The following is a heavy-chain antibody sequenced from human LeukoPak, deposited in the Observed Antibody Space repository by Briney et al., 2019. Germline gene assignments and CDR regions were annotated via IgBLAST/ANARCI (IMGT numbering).Heavy chain of an antibody. J-gene: IGHJ6*03. CDR2: FDPEDGET. V-gene: IGHV1-24*01. CDR1: GYTLTELS. D-gene: IGHD2-8*01. CDR3: ATDNPNAPSYYYMDV. Sequence: GASVKVSCKVSGYTLTELSMHWVRQAPGKGLEWMGGFDPEDGETIYAQKFKGRVTMTEDTSTDTAYMELSSLRSEDTAVYYCATDNPNAPSYYYMDVWGKGTTVTVSS.